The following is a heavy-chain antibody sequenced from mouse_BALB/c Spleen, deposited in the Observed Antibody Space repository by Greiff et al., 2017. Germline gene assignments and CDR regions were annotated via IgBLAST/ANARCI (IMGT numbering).Heavy chain of an antibody. D-gene: IGHD2-4*01. V-gene: IGHV5-6-2*01. CDR2: INSNGGST. Sequence: EVQRVESGGGLVKLGGSLKLSCAASGFTFSSYYMSWVRQTPEKRLELVAAINSNGGSTYYPDTVKGRFTISRDNAKNTLYLQMSSLKSEDTALYYCARRAIYYDYEDYWGQGTTLTVSS. CDR3: ARRAIYYDYEDY. CDR1: GFTFSSYY. J-gene: IGHJ2*01.